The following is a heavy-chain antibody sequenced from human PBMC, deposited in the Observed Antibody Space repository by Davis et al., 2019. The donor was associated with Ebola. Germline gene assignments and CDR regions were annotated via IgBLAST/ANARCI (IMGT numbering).Heavy chain of an antibody. D-gene: IGHD3-22*01. CDR2: IIPLFRST. CDR1: GYTFTSYY. V-gene: IGHV1-69*13. Sequence: SVKVSCKASGYTFTSYYMRWVRQAPGQGLEWMGQIIPLFRSTNYAQKFQGRVTITADESTRTAYMELRSLRSDDTAVYYCARTITMIVGGWFDPWGQGTLVTVSS. J-gene: IGHJ5*02. CDR3: ARTITMIVGGWFDP.